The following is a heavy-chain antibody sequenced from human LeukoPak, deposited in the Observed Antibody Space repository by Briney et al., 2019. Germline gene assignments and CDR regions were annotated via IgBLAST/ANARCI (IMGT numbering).Heavy chain of an antibody. V-gene: IGHV1-69-2*01. CDR1: GYTFTDYY. J-gene: IGHJ3*02. D-gene: IGHD1-26*01. CDR2: VDPEDGET. Sequence: AASVKLSCKVSGYTFTDYYMHWVQQAPGKGLEWMGLVDPEDGETIYAEKFQGRVTITADTSTDTAYMELSSLRSEDTAVYYCATGGVGASSRPHDAFDIWGQGTMVTVSS. CDR3: ATGGVGASSRPHDAFDI.